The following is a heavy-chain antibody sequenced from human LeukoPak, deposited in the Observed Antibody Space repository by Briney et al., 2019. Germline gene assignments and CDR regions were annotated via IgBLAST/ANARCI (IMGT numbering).Heavy chain of an antibody. Sequence: GGSLRLSCAAPGFTFSSYWMSWVRQAPGKGLEWVANIKQDGSEKYYVDSVKGRFTISRDNAKNSLYLQMNSLRAEDTAVYYCAREDTTQLTFDYWGQGTLVTVSS. J-gene: IGHJ4*02. D-gene: IGHD1-1*01. CDR1: GFTFSSYW. V-gene: IGHV3-7*01. CDR2: IKQDGSEK. CDR3: AREDTTQLTFDY.